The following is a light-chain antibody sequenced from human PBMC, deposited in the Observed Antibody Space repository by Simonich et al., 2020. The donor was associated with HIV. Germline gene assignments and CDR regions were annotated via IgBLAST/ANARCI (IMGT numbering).Light chain of an antibody. J-gene: IGKJ1*01. CDR3: MQYIHLPWT. CDR1: QSLLHTGGRTY. CDR2: EVS. Sequence: DIVMTQSPLSLPVTPGEPASISCRSSQSLLHTGGRTYLYWYLQKPGQSPQLLIYEVSSRCSGVPDRFSGSGSGTDFTLKISRVEAEDVGLYYCMQYIHLPWTFGQGTKVEIK. V-gene: IGKV2-29*02.